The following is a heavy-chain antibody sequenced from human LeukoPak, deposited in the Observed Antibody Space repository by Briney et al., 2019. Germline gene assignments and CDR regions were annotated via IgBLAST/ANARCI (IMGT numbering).Heavy chain of an antibody. CDR2: IIPIFGTA. Sequence: RXPGQGXXXXXGIIPIFGTANYAQKFQGRVTITADESTSTAYMELSSLRSEDTAVYYCARAGIAVAGRNWYFDLWGRGTLVTVSS. D-gene: IGHD6-19*01. CDR3: ARAGIAVAGRNWYFDL. V-gene: IGHV1-69*01. J-gene: IGHJ2*01.